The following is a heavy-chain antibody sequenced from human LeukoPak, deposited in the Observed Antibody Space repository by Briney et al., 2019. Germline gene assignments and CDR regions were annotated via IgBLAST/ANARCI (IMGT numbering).Heavy chain of an antibody. V-gene: IGHV3-53*01. D-gene: IGHD1-26*01. J-gene: IGHJ5*02. Sequence: GGSLRLSCAASGFTVSSNYMSWVRKSPGKGREWVSIIHSGGSTYYADSVKGRFTISRDNSKNTLYLQMNSLKAEDTAVYYCTRANSATIPGVDPWGQGALVTVSS. CDR2: IHSGGST. CDR3: TRANSATIPGVDP. CDR1: GFTVSSNY.